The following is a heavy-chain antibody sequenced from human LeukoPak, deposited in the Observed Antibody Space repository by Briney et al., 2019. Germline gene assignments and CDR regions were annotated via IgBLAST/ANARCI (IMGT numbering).Heavy chain of an antibody. CDR2: ISSTGFST. CDR3: TRGLTPAAAEFDF. CDR1: GFTFSTYA. V-gene: IGHV3-23*01. D-gene: IGHD2-2*01. Sequence: PGGSLRLSCASSGFTFSTYAMNWVRQAPGEGLEWVSTISSTGFSTYYGGSVRVRFTISRDNSKDTLYLQMNSLRADDTALYYCTRGLTPAAAEFDFWGQGTLVTVSS. J-gene: IGHJ5*01.